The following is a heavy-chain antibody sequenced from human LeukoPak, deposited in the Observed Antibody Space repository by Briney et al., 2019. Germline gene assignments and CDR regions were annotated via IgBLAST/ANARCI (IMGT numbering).Heavy chain of an antibody. D-gene: IGHD2-21*02. V-gene: IGHV4-59*08. CDR1: GGSVSGYY. Sequence: KSSETLSLTCTVSGGSVSGYYWSWIRQPPGKGLEWIGYIFYSGATLHSPSPKRRVTMSGDTSEKQFPLKLSSGTAADTAVYYCARHDAVPVIRRGFDFWGQGTLVTVSS. J-gene: IGHJ4*02. CDR3: ARHDAVPVIRRGFDF. CDR2: IFYSGAT.